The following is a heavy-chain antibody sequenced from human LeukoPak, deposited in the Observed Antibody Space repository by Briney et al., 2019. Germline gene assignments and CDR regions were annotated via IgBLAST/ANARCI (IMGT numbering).Heavy chain of an antibody. CDR2: IWSDGTNR. Sequence: GGSLRLSCVATGFNFNHYAMHWVRQAPGKGLEWVAVIWSDGTNRYYADSVKGRFTISRDDSGNTVYLQMNSLRPEDTGVYYCAKDAQRGFDYSNSLEYWGQGTPVTVST. D-gene: IGHD4-11*01. J-gene: IGHJ4*02. CDR3: AKDAQRGFDYSNSLEY. CDR1: GFNFNHYA. V-gene: IGHV3-33*06.